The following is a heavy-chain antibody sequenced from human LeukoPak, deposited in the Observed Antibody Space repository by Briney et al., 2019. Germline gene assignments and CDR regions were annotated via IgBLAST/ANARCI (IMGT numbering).Heavy chain of an antibody. V-gene: IGHV3-21*04. CDR2: ISSSSSYI. D-gene: IGHD2-2*01. Sequence: GGSLRLSCAASGFTFSSYSMNWVRQAPGKGLEWVSSISSSSSYIYYADSVKGRFTISRDNAKNSLYLQMNSLRAEDTAVYYCAKTSSIVVVPAASSPGWFDPWGQGTLVTVSS. CDR3: AKTSSIVVVPAASSPGWFDP. J-gene: IGHJ5*02. CDR1: GFTFSSYS.